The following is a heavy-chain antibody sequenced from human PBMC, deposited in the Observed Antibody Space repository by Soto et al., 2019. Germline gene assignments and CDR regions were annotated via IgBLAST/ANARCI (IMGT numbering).Heavy chain of an antibody. J-gene: IGHJ5*02. V-gene: IGHV4-4*02. D-gene: IGHD2-15*01. CDR2: IYHSGST. Sequence: SETLSLTCAVSSGSISSSNWWSWVRQPPGKGLEWIGEIYHSGSTNYNPSLKSRVTISVDKSKNQFSLKLSSVTAADTAVYYCARDGGYCSGGSCKRWFEPWGQGTLVTVSS. CDR1: SGSISSSNW. CDR3: ARDGGYCSGGSCKRWFEP.